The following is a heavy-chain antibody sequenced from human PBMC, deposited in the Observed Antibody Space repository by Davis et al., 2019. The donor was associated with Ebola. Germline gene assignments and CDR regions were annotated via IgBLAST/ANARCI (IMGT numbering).Heavy chain of an antibody. CDR2: INHSGST. CDR3: ARALSYYGSELESY. J-gene: IGHJ4*02. D-gene: IGHD3-10*01. CDR1: GGSFSGYY. V-gene: IGHV4-34*01. Sequence: SETLSLTCAVYGGSFSGYYWSWIRQPPGKGLEWIGEINHSGSTNYNPSLKSRVTISVDTSKNQFSLKLSSVTAADTAVYYCARALSYYGSELESYWGQGTLVTVSS.